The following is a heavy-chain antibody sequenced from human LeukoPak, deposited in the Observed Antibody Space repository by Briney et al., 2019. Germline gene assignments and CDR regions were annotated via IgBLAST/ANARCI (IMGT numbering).Heavy chain of an antibody. Sequence: SETLSLTCAVSGGSISSSNWWSWVRQPPGKGLEWIGEIYHSGSTNYNPSLKSRVTISVDRSKNQFSLKLSSVTAADTAVYYCARSPYDFWSGYYYFDYWGQGTLVTVSS. D-gene: IGHD3-3*01. V-gene: IGHV4-4*02. CDR3: ARSPYDFWSGYYYFDY. J-gene: IGHJ4*02. CDR1: GGSISSSNW. CDR2: IYHSGST.